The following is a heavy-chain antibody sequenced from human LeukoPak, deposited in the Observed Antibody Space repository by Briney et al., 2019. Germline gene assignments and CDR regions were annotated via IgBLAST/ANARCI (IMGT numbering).Heavy chain of an antibody. Sequence: PSETLSLTCTVSGGSVSSGSYYWSWIRQPPGKGLEWIGYIYYSGSTNYNPSLKSRVTISVDTSKNQFSLKLSSVTAADTAVCYCARAPDYYDSSGYYYEGAFDIWGQGTMVTVSS. V-gene: IGHV4-61*01. CDR1: GGSVSSGSYY. D-gene: IGHD3-22*01. J-gene: IGHJ3*02. CDR2: IYYSGST. CDR3: ARAPDYYDSSGYYYEGAFDI.